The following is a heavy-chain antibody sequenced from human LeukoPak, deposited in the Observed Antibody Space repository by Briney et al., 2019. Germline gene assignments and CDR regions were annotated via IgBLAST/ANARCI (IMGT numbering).Heavy chain of an antibody. J-gene: IGHJ4*02. D-gene: IGHD4-11*01. CDR1: GFTFSSYG. CDR3: AKDVSVTPKGFDY. V-gene: IGHV3-33*06. Sequence: GGSLRLSRAASGFTFSSYGMHWVRQAPGKGLEWVAVIWYDGSNKYYADSVKGRFTISRDNSKNTLYLQMNSLRAEDTAVYYCAKDVSVTPKGFDYWGQGTLVTVSS. CDR2: IWYDGSNK.